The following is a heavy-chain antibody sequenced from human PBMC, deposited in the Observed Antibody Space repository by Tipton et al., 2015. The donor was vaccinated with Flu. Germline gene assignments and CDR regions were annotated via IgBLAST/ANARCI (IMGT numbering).Heavy chain of an antibody. J-gene: IGHJ3*01. CDR3: AALLTGTTGP. CDR1: GGSFSGYY. V-gene: IGHV4-34*01. CDR2: INHSGST. D-gene: IGHD1-7*01. Sequence: LRLSCAVYGGSFSGYYWSWIRQPPGKGLEWIGEINHSGSTNYNPSLKSRVTISVDTSKNQFSLKLSSVTAADTAVYYCAALLTGTTGPWGQGTMVTVSS.